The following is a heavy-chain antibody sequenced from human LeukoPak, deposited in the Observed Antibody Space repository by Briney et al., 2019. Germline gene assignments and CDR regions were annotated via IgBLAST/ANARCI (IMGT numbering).Heavy chain of an antibody. CDR2: ISGSGGST. D-gene: IGHD3-22*01. Sequence: GGSLRLSCAASGFTFSSYAMSWVRQAPGKGLEWVSAISGSGGSTYYADSVKGRFTISRDNSKNMLYLQMNSLRAEDTAVYYCAKDVHDSSGWDAFDIWGQGTMVTVSS. CDR3: AKDVHDSSGWDAFDI. V-gene: IGHV3-23*01. CDR1: GFTFSSYA. J-gene: IGHJ3*02.